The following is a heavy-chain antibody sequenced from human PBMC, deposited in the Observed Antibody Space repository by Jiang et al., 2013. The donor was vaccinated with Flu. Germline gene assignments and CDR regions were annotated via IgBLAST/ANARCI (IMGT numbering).Heavy chain of an antibody. CDR3: ARLLTSGYYVKFAFDY. Sequence: GAEVKKPGESLRISCKGSGYSFSSYWIGWVRQTPGKGLEWMGRIDPSDSYTNYSPSFRGHVTISVDNSITTAYLQWSSLKASDTAMYYCARLLTSGYYVKFAFDYWGQGSLVTVSS. CDR2: IDPSDSYT. D-gene: IGHD3-22*01. CDR1: GYSFSSYW. J-gene: IGHJ4*02. V-gene: IGHV5-10-1*01.